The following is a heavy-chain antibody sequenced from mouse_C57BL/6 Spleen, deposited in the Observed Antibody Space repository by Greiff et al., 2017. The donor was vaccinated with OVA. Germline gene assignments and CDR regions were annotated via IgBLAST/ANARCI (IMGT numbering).Heavy chain of an antibody. D-gene: IGHD1-1*01. J-gene: IGHJ1*03. Sequence: EVQLVESGGGLVQPGGSLSLSCAASGFTFTDYYMSWVRQPPGKALEWLGFIRNKANGYTTEYSASVKGRFTISRDNSQSILYLQMNALRAEDSATYYCARSPYYYGSSYDWYFDVWGTGTTVTVSS. CDR2: IRNKANGYTT. CDR3: ARSPYYYGSSYDWYFDV. CDR1: GFTFTDYY. V-gene: IGHV7-3*01.